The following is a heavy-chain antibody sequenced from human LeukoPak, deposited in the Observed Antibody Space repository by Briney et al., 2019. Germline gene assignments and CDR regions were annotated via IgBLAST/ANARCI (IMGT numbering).Heavy chain of an antibody. CDR3: ARVEQVGSWLDWFDP. CDR2: IYYSGST. D-gene: IGHD3-9*01. V-gene: IGHV4-39*07. CDR1: GGSISSSSYY. Sequence: SETLSLTCTVSGGSISSSSYYWGWIRQPPGKGLEWIGSIYYSGSTYYNPSLKSRVTISVDTSKNQFSLKLSSVTAADTAVYYCARVEQVGSWLDWFDPWGQGTLVTVSS. J-gene: IGHJ5*02.